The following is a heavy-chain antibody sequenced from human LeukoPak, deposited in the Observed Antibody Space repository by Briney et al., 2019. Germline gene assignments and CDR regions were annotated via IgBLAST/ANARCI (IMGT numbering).Heavy chain of an antibody. CDR3: ARSSLAVAGSVYYY. CDR1: GYTFTSYG. J-gene: IGHJ4*02. V-gene: IGHV1-18*01. D-gene: IGHD6-19*01. CDR2: ISTYNGNT. Sequence: GASVTVSCKASGYTFTSYGISWVRQAPGHGLEWMGWISTYNGNTHYAQKLQGRVTMTTDTSTSTAYMELRSLRSDDTAVYYCARSSLAVAGSVYYYWGQGTLVTVSS.